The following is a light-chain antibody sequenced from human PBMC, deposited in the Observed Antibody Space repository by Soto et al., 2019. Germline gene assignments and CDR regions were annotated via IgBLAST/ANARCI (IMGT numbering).Light chain of an antibody. Sequence: QCVLKQPPSVSAAPGQKVTISCSGSSSNIGNNYVSWYQQLPGTAPKLLIYENNKRPSGIPDRFSGSKSGTSATLGITGLQTGDEADYYCGTWDSSLSAYVFGTGTKVTVL. V-gene: IGLV1-51*02. CDR2: ENN. CDR3: GTWDSSLSAYV. CDR1: SSNIGNNY. J-gene: IGLJ1*01.